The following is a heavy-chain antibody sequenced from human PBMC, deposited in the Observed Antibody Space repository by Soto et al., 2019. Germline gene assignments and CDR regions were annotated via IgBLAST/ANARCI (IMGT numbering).Heavy chain of an antibody. V-gene: IGHV3-7*01. CDR1: GFSFSTYW. CDR2: VKHDGSEQ. CDR3: AKSLGWLVDS. J-gene: IGHJ4*02. Sequence: EVQLVESGEVLVQPGGSLRLSCAASGFSFSTYWMTWVRQAPGKGLEWVATVKHDGSEQHYVDSVKGRFTISRDNAKTSLYLEMNSLRAEDTAVYYCAKSLGWLVDSWGQGTLVTVSS. D-gene: IGHD6-19*01.